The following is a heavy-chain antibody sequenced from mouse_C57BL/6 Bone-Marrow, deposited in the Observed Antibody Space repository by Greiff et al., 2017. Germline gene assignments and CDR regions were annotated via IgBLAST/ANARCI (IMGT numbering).Heavy chain of an antibody. CDR1: GFTFSSYG. V-gene: IGHV5-6*01. D-gene: IGHD1-1*01. CDR2: ISSGGSYT. CDR3: ARHRYGSSSWYFDV. Sequence: EVKLMESGGDLVKPGGSLKLSCAASGFTFSSYGMSWVRQTPDKRLEWVATISSGGSYTYYPASVKGRFTISRDNAKNTLYLQMSSLKSEDTAMYYCARHRYGSSSWYFDVWGTGTTVTVSS. J-gene: IGHJ1*03.